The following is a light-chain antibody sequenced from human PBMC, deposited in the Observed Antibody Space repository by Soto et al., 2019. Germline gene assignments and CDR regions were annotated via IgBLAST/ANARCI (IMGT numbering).Light chain of an antibody. J-gene: IGKJ2*01. V-gene: IGKV3-11*01. CDR3: QQRSNWPYT. CDR2: DAS. Sequence: EIVLTQSPATLSLSPGERATLSCRASQSVSSYLAWYQQKPGQAPRLLIYDASSRATGIPARFSGSGSGTDFTLTISSLEPEDFAFYYCQQRSNWPYTFGQGTKLELK. CDR1: QSVSSY.